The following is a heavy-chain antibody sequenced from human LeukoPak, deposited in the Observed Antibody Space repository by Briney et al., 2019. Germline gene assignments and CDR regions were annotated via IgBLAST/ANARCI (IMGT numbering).Heavy chain of an antibody. V-gene: IGHV4-59*01. CDR1: GGSISSYY. Sequence: PSETLSLTCTVSGGSISSYYWSWIRQPPGKGLEWIGYIYYSGSTNYNPSLKSRVIISVDTSKNQFSLKLSSVTAADTAVYYCARAVMPGFCDSWGQGTLVTVSS. D-gene: IGHD2-2*01. CDR2: IYYSGST. J-gene: IGHJ4*02. CDR3: ARAVMPGFCDS.